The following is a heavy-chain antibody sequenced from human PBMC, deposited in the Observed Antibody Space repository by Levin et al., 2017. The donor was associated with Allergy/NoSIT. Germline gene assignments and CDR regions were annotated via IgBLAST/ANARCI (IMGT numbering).Heavy chain of an antibody. J-gene: IGHJ4*02. V-gene: IGHV4-39*07. CDR3: VRDSEFSTSSGIDY. CDR1: GGSIFDSTYY. CDR2: IYYSGDT. Sequence: SETLSLTCSVSGGSIFDSTYYWGWIRQPPGKGLEWLGSIYYSGDTYYTPSLKGRVTISLDRSKNQFSLRLSSLTAADTAVYYCVRDSEFSTSSGIDYWGQGTLVTVAS. D-gene: IGHD6-6*01.